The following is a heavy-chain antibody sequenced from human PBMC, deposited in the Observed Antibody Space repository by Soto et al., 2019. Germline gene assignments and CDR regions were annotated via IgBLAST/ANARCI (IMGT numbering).Heavy chain of an antibody. CDR1: GGSISSSSYY. CDR3: ARIIVVPAALGMD. Sequence: QLQLQESGPGLVKPSETLSLTCTVSGGSISSSSYYWGWIRQPPGKGLEWIGSIYYSGSTYYNPSLKGRVTISVDTSKNQFSLKLSSVTAADTAVYYCARIIVVPAALGMDWGQGTLVTVSS. J-gene: IGHJ4*02. V-gene: IGHV4-39*01. CDR2: IYYSGST. D-gene: IGHD2-2*01.